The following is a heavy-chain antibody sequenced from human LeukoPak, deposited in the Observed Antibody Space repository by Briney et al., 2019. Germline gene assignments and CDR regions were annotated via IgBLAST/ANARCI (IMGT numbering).Heavy chain of an antibody. CDR1: GYTFTGYY. Sequence: ASVKVSCKASGYTFTGYYMHWVRQAPGQGLEWMGWINPNSGGTNYAQKFQGRVTMTRDTSISTAYMELSRLRSDDTAVYYCARVDNWNYAWFDPWGQGTLVTVSS. J-gene: IGHJ5*02. CDR3: ARVDNWNYAWFDP. CDR2: INPNSGGT. D-gene: IGHD1-7*01. V-gene: IGHV1-2*02.